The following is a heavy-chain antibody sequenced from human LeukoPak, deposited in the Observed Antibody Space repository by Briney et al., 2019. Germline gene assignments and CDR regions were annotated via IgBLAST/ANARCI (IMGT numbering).Heavy chain of an antibody. Sequence: GGSLRLSCAASGFTFSDYYMTWIRQAPGKGLEWLSCISSSGDTMYYADSVKGRFTISRDNAKHSLYLQMNSLRAEDTALYYCARDDCSGGTCYPDPWGQGTLVIVSS. CDR2: ISSSGDTM. D-gene: IGHD2-15*01. V-gene: IGHV3-11*01. J-gene: IGHJ5*02. CDR1: GFTFSDYY. CDR3: ARDDCSGGTCYPDP.